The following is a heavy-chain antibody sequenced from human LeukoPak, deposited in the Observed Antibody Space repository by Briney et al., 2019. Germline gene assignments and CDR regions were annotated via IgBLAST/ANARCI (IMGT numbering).Heavy chain of an antibody. CDR2: ISYDGSNK. J-gene: IGHJ4*02. CDR1: GFTFSSYW. D-gene: IGHD6-19*01. V-gene: IGHV3-30-3*01. Sequence: GGSLRLSCAASGFTFSSYWMSWVRQAPGKGLEWVAVISYDGSNKYYADSVKGRFTISRDNSKSTLYLQMNSLRAEDTAVYYCAREMGAVAGLDYWGQGTLVTVSS. CDR3: AREMGAVAGLDY.